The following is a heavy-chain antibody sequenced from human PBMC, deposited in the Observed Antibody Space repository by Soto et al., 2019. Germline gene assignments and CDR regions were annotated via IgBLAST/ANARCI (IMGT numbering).Heavy chain of an antibody. CDR2: IYYSGIT. Sequence: QVQLQESGPGLVKPSETLSLTCTVSGGSISSYYWSWIRQPPGKGLEWIGYIYYSGITNYNPSLKSRVTISVGSSKNQFSLKLSSVTAADTAVYYCARYKSNYYYGMDVWGQGTTVTVSS. J-gene: IGHJ6*02. D-gene: IGHD1-20*01. CDR3: ARYKSNYYYGMDV. CDR1: GGSISSYY. V-gene: IGHV4-59*01.